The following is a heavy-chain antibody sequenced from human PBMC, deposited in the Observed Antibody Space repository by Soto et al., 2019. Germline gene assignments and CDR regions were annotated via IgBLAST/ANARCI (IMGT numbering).Heavy chain of an antibody. CDR2: ISGSGGGT. CDR3: AKESLTTFNNWFDS. Sequence: GGSLRLSCAASGFAFRNYAMNWVRQAPGKGLECVSGISGSGGGTYYADSVKGRFTISRDNSKTRLYLQMSSLRADDTAVYYCAKESLTTFNNWFDSWGQGTLVTVSS. CDR1: GFAFRNYA. V-gene: IGHV3-23*01. J-gene: IGHJ5*01.